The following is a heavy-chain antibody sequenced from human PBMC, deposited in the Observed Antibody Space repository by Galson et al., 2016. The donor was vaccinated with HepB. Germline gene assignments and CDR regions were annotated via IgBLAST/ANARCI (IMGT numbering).Heavy chain of an antibody. J-gene: IGHJ3*01. V-gene: IGHV3-30-3*01. CDR1: GFDFNDSS. CDR3: ARNYHYGSGSYIPYF. CDR2: ISFDGRNG. Sequence: SLRLSCAASGFDFNDSSMHWVRQSPGKGLEWVAGISFDGRNGYYADSVKGRFIISRDSSKNTLFLQMNSLRAEDTAVYYCARNYHYGSGSYIPYFWGQGTRVTVST. D-gene: IGHD3-10*01.